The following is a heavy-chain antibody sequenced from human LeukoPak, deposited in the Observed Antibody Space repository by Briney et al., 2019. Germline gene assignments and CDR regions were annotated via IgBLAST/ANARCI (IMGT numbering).Heavy chain of an antibody. CDR2: INPNSGGT. V-gene: IGHV1-2*02. CDR1: GYTFTGYY. CDR3: ARGYCSSTSCYSFDFDY. Sequence: AAAVKVSCMASGYTFTGYYMHWVRQAPGRGREGMGWINPNSGGTNYAQKFQGRVTMTRDTSISTAYMELSRLRSDDTAVYFCARGYCSSTSCYSFDFDYWGQGTLVTVSS. D-gene: IGHD2-2*02. J-gene: IGHJ4*02.